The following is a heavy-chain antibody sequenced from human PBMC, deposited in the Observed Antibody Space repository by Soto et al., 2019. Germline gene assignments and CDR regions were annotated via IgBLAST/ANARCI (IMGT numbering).Heavy chain of an antibody. CDR2: MNPNSGNT. V-gene: IGHV1-8*01. Sequence: ASVKVSCKASGYTFTSYDINWVRQATGQGLEWMGWMNPNSGNTGYAQKFQGRVTMTRNTSISKAYMELSRLRSDDTAVYYCARALRRGYCSSTSCYGVAFDIWGQGTMVTVSS. CDR1: GYTFTSYD. CDR3: ARALRRGYCSSTSCYGVAFDI. J-gene: IGHJ3*02. D-gene: IGHD2-2*01.